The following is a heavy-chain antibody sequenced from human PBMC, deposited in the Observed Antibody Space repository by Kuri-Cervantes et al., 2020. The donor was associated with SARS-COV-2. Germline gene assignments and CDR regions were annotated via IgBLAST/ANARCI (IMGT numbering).Heavy chain of an antibody. Sequence: GSLRLSCAVSGYSISSGYYWGRIRQPPGKGLEWIGIIYHSGSTYYNPSLKSRVTISVDTSKNQFSLKLSSVTAADTAVYYCARVAVVGWFGESYGDYYFDYWGQGTLVTVSS. CDR3: ARVAVVGWFGESYGDYYFDY. CDR2: IYHSGST. CDR1: GYSISSGYY. D-gene: IGHD3-10*01. V-gene: IGHV4-38-2*01. J-gene: IGHJ4*02.